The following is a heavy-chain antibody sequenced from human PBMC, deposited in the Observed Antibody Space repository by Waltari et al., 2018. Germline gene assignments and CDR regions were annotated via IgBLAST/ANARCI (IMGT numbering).Heavy chain of an antibody. D-gene: IGHD2-15*01. V-gene: IGHV1-69*05. CDR2: IIPMFGTA. CDR1: GGSFRPYA. CDR3: ARRSPYSGFDY. J-gene: IGHJ4*02. Sequence: QVQLVQSGAEVKKPGSSVKVSCKASGGSFRPYAITWVRQAPGQGLEWMGGIIPMFGTANYAQKFQERVSITTDGSMTTAYMELSSLTSEDTAVYYCARRSPYSGFDYWGQGTLVTVSS.